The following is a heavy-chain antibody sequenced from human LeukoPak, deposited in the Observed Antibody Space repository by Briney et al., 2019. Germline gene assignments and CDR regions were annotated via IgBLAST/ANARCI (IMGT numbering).Heavy chain of an antibody. V-gene: IGHV4-34*01. J-gene: IGHJ4*02. Sequence: SETLSLTCAVYGGSFSGYYWSWIRQPPGKGLEWIGEINHSGSTNYNPSLKSRVTISVDTSKNQLSLKLSSVTAADTAVYYCARGGVVYDYVWGSYDRSFDYWGQGTLVTVSS. CDR3: ARGGVVYDYVWGSYDRSFDY. CDR2: INHSGST. D-gene: IGHD3-16*01. CDR1: GGSFSGYY.